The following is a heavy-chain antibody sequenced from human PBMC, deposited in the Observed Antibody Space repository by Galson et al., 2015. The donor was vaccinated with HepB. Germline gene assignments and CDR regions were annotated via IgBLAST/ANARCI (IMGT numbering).Heavy chain of an antibody. V-gene: IGHV3-48*04. J-gene: IGHJ6*02. D-gene: IGHD3-3*01. CDR1: GFTFSSYS. CDR3: ARDKKSGYYYDYYGMDV. Sequence: SLRLSCAASGFTFSSYSMNWVRQAPGKGLEWVSYISGSSSTIYYADSVKGRFTISRDNAKNSLYLQMNSLRAEDTAVYYCARDKKSGYYYDYYGMDVWGQGTTVTVSS. CDR2: ISGSSSTI.